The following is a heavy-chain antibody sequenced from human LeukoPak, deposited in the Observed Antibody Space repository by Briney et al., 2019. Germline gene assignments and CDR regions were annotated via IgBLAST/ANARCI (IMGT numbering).Heavy chain of an antibody. D-gene: IGHD6-13*01. V-gene: IGHV3-7*01. Sequence: PGGSLRLSCAASGFTFSNYWMTWVRQAPGKGLEWVANIGQDGGEKYYVDSVKGRFTISRDNTKDSLYLQMNSLGAEDTALYYCASWGQQLVQGDFDYWGQGTLVTVSS. CDR2: IGQDGGEK. CDR3: ASWGQQLVQGDFDY. CDR1: GFTFSNYW. J-gene: IGHJ4*02.